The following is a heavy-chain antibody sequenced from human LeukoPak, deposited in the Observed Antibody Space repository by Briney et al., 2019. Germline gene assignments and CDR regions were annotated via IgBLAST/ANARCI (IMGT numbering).Heavy chain of an antibody. CDR2: IRSQIYGGTP. V-gene: IGHV3-49*04. CDR3: TRDQTPYY. Sequence: GRSLRLSCTASGFTFGDYAMTWVRQAPGKGLEWVGFIRSQIYGGTPEYAASVKGRFTISRDDSEGVAYLQMNSRKTEDTAVYYCTRDQTPYYWGQGTLVTVSS. J-gene: IGHJ4*02. CDR1: GFTFGDYA.